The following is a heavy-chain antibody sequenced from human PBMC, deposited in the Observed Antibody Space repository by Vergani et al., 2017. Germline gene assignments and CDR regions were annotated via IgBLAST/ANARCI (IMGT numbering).Heavy chain of an antibody. CDR1: GFTFSHYS. J-gene: IGHJ4*02. CDR3: AKLVKGATVTTYFDY. CDR2: ISGSGGST. V-gene: IGHV3-23*04. D-gene: IGHD4-11*01. Sequence: EVQMVESGGGLVKPGGSLRLSCVASGFTFSHYSMNWVRQAPGKGLEWVSAISGSGGSTYYADSVKGRFTISRDNSKNTLYLQMNSLRAEDTAVYYCAKLVKGATVTTYFDYWGQGTLVTVSS.